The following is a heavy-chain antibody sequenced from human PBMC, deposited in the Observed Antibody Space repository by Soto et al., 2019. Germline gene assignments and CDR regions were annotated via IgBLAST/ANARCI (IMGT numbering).Heavy chain of an antibody. J-gene: IGHJ4*02. Sequence: GSLRLSCAGSGFTFSGSDIHWVRQASGKGLEWVGRIKSKASNYATSYGASVKGRFTVSRDDSKNTAYLQMNSLKTEDTAVYYCTRHADNYYDSSGPGYWGQGTLVTVSS. CDR1: GFTFSGSD. CDR3: TRHADNYYDSSGPGY. D-gene: IGHD3-22*01. CDR2: IKSKASNYAT. V-gene: IGHV3-73*01.